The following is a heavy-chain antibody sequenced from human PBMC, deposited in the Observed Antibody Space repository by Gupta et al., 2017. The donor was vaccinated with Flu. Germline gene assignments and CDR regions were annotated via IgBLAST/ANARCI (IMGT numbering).Heavy chain of an antibody. J-gene: IGHJ5*02. Sequence: QVQLQESGPGLVKPSETLSLTCTVSGDSMSSFYWSWIRQPPGKGLEWIGYIYYSGSTNYNPSLKSRVTISVDTSKNQFSLKLSSMTPADTAVYYCARGNAPYMVRAVSNWFDPWGQGTRVTVSS. D-gene: IGHD3-10*01. CDR2: IYYSGST. CDR3: ARGNAPYMVRAVSNWFDP. CDR1: GDSMSSFY. V-gene: IGHV4-59*01.